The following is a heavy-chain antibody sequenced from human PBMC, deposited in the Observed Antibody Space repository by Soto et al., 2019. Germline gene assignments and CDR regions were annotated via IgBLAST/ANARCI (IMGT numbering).Heavy chain of an antibody. D-gene: IGHD3-10*01. CDR3: ARGRASGSYYLLDY. CDR1: GDTFTTYD. Sequence: ASVKVSCKASGDTFTTYDINWVRQATGHGLEWMGWINPNSGNIGYAQRFQGRVTMTRDTAIRTAYMEVSSLRSDDTAVYYCARGRASGSYYLLDYWGQGTLVAVSS. J-gene: IGHJ4*02. CDR2: INPNSGNI. V-gene: IGHV1-8*01.